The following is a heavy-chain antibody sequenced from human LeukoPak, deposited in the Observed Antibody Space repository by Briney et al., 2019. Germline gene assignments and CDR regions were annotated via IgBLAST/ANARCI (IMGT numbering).Heavy chain of an antibody. J-gene: IGHJ4*02. D-gene: IGHD1-26*01. CDR2: LTGSGGNT. V-gene: IGHV3-23*01. CDR3: AKSRVGYDY. CDR1: GFTFSSYV. Sequence: GGSLRLSCAASGFTFSSYVMSWVRQARGQGLEWVSTLTGSGGNTYYADSVKGRFTISRDNSKNTLYLQMNSLRAEDTAVYYCAKSRVGYDYWGQGTLVTVSS.